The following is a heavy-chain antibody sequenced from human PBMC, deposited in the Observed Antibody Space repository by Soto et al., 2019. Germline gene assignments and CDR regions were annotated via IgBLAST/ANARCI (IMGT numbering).Heavy chain of an antibody. J-gene: IGHJ3*02. CDR3: ARDTRYCSSTSCYQNAFDI. Sequence: PSETLSLTCTVSGGSISSYYWSWIRQPPGKGLEWIGYIYYSGSTNYNPSLKSRVTISVDTSKNQFSLKLSSVTAADTAVYYCARDTRYCSSTSCYQNAFDICGQGTMVTVS. V-gene: IGHV4-59*01. D-gene: IGHD2-2*01. CDR1: GGSISSYY. CDR2: IYYSGST.